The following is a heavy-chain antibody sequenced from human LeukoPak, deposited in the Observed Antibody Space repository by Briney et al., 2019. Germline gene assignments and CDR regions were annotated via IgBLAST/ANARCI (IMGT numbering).Heavy chain of an antibody. CDR2: IDPKSGDT. CDR1: GYTFTGYY. J-gene: IGHJ4*02. D-gene: IGHD2-8*02. V-gene: IGHV1-2*02. Sequence: GASVKVSCKASGYTFTGYYIHWVRQAPGQGLEWMGWIDPKSGDTNYAQNFQGRVTMTRDTSISTAYMELSRLRSDDTAVYYCARLVSYWGQGNLVTVSS. CDR3: ARLVSY.